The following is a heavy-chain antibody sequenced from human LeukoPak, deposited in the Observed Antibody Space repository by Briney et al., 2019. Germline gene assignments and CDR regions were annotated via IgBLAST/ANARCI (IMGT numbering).Heavy chain of an antibody. J-gene: IGHJ4*02. CDR2: IKQDGSEK. D-gene: IGHD2-8*01. CDR1: GFTFSSYW. CDR3: ARDKTHCTNGVCYTKYYFDY. Sequence: GGSLRLSCAASGFTFSSYWMSWVRQAPGKGLEWVANIKQDGSEKYYVDSVKGRFTISRDNAKNSLYLQKNSLRAEDTAVYYCARDKTHCTNGVCYTKYYFDYWGQGTLVTVSS. V-gene: IGHV3-7*01.